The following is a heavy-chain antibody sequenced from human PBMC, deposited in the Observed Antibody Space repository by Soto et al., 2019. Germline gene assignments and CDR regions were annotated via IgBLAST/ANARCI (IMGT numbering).Heavy chain of an antibody. CDR3: ARDCSSTSCMVGVYYGMDV. CDR1: GGTFSSYA. CDR2: IIPIFGTA. J-gene: IGHJ6*02. D-gene: IGHD2-2*01. Sequence: QVQLVQSGAEVKKPGSSVKVSCKASGGTFSSYAISWVRQAPGQGLEWMGGIIPIFGTANYAQKFQGRVTITADESTSTAYMELSSLRSEDTAVYYCARDCSSTSCMVGVYYGMDVWGQETTATASS. V-gene: IGHV1-69*01.